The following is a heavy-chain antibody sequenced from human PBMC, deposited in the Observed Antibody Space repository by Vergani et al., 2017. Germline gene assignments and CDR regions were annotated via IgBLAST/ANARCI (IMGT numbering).Heavy chain of an antibody. CDR1: GGSFSGYY. CDR3: ARGCFFFGLYDSSGYYYDY. CDR2: INHSGST. D-gene: IGHD3-22*01. Sequence: QVQLQQWGAGLLKPSETLSLTCAVYGGSFSGYYWSWIRQPPGKGLEGIGEINHSGSTNYNPSLKSRVTISVDTSKNQFSLKLSSVTAADTAVYYCARGCFFFGLYDSSGYYYDYWGQGTLVTVSS. J-gene: IGHJ4*02. V-gene: IGHV4-34*01.